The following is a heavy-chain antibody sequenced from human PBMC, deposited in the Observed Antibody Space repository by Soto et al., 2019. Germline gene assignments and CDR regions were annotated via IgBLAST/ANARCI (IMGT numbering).Heavy chain of an antibody. J-gene: IGHJ4*02. D-gene: IGHD6-19*01. CDR1: GYTFTSYG. CDR3: ARDIAVALIDY. CDR2: ISAYNGNT. V-gene: IGHV1-18*01. Sequence: QVQLVQSGAEVKKPGASVKVSCKASGYTFTSYGISWVRQAPGQGLEWMGWISAYNGNTKYAQKLQGRVTMTTDTPTSTAYMELRSRRSDDTAVYYCARDIAVALIDYWGQGTLVTVSS.